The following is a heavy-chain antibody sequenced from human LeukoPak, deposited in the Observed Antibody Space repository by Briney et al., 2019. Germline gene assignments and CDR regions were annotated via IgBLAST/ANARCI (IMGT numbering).Heavy chain of an antibody. CDR1: GGSISNSRYY. J-gene: IGHJ6*03. CDR3: ARHEGSGPSFYYYYYMDV. CDR2: INYSGRT. D-gene: IGHD3-10*01. V-gene: IGHV4-39*01. Sequence: PSETLSLTCTVSGGSISNSRYYWGWIRQSPGKGLEWIGNINYSGRTYSNPSLKSRLTISVDTSKNQFSLKLSSVTAADTAVYYCARHEGSGPSFYYYYYMDVWGKGTTVTISS.